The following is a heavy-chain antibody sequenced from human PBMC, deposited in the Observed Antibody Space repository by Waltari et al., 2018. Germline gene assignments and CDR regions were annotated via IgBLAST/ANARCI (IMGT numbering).Heavy chain of an antibody. D-gene: IGHD4-17*01. Sequence: EVQLVESGGGLVQPGGSLRLSCAASGFTFSSYWMHWVRQAPGKAVVWVSRIKCDGSSTTYADSVKGRFTISRDNAKNTLSLQMNSLRGEDTAVYYCARGRDDYPLSAFDTWGQGTMVTVSS. CDR3: ARGRDDYPLSAFDT. CDR2: IKCDGSST. CDR1: GFTFSSYW. J-gene: IGHJ3*02. V-gene: IGHV3-74*01.